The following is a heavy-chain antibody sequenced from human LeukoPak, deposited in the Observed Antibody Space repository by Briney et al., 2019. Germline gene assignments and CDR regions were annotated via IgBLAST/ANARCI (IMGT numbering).Heavy chain of an antibody. CDR2: ISGSGGST. CDR1: GFTFSSYA. CDR3: AKSGNYDGSGSFDY. V-gene: IGHV3-23*01. Sequence: GGSLRLSCAASGFTFSSYAMSWVPQAPGKGLEWVSAISGSGGSTYYADSVKGRFTISRDNSKNTLYLQMNSLRAEDTAVYYCAKSGNYDGSGSFDYWGQGTLVTVSS. J-gene: IGHJ4*02. D-gene: IGHD3-10*01.